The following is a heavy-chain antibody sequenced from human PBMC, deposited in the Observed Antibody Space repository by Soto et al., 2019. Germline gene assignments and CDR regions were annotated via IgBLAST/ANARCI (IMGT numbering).Heavy chain of an antibody. CDR3: ARDFYFHDSWTMGGYFDY. Sequence: EVQLVESGGGLVQPGGSLRLSCAASGFTVSSNYMSWVRQAPGKGLEWVSLIYSGGSTYYADSVKGRFTISRDNSKNTLYLQMNSLRAEDTAVYYCARDFYFHDSWTMGGYFDYWGQGTLVTVSS. V-gene: IGHV3-66*01. CDR1: GFTVSSNY. D-gene: IGHD3-22*01. CDR2: IYSGGST. J-gene: IGHJ4*02.